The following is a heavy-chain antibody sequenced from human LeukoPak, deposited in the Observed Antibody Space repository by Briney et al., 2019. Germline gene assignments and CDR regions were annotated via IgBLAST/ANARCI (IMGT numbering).Heavy chain of an antibody. CDR2: VHHNGGGT. D-gene: IGHD3-10*01. Sequence: ASVKVSCKASGYTFTGLYMHWVRPARGQGVEWMGRVHHNGGGTHYAQKFQGRVTMTRDTSISTAYMELTGVTSYDTDVYYCARGYFRSGSSQKPEYWGQGTLVTVSS. J-gene: IGHJ4*02. CDR1: GYTFTGLY. V-gene: IGHV1-2*05. CDR3: ARGYFRSGSSQKPEY.